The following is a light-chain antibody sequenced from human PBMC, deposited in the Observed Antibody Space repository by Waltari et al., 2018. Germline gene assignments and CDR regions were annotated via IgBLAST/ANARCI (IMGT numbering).Light chain of an antibody. CDR3: QQYSNWPLT. CDR2: GAS. Sequence: ETVMTQETGTLSVSPGDRVTLSCRASQSVSSELAWYQQKPGQTPRLLIYGASTGVTAIPARFSGSGSGTEFTLTISSLQPEDFAVYYCQQYSNWPLTFGGGTKVEVK. CDR1: QSVSSE. J-gene: IGKJ4*01. V-gene: IGKV3-15*01.